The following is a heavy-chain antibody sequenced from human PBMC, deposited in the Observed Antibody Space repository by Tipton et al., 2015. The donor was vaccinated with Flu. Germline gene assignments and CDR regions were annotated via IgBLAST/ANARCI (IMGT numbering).Heavy chain of an antibody. Sequence: LRLSCTVSGGSLSSFYWTWIRQSAGKGLEWIGRIYTSGSTTYNPSLKSRVTISIDTSKNQFSLKLSSVTAADTAVYYCARDYCSGGICYPDYWGQGTLVAVSS. CDR3: ARDYCSGGICYPDY. CDR2: IYTSGST. D-gene: IGHD2-15*01. V-gene: IGHV4-4*07. J-gene: IGHJ4*02. CDR1: GGSLSSFY.